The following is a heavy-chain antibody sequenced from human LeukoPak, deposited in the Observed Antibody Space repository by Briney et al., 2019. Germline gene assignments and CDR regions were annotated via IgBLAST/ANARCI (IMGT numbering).Heavy chain of an antibody. CDR1: GYSFTSYW. V-gene: IGHV5-51*01. CDR3: ARSASYLVGHDY. D-gene: IGHD1-26*01. Sequence: GESLKISCKGSGYSFTSYWIGWVRQMPGKGLEWMGLISPGDSDTRYSPSLQGHVTISADKSSSTAYLQWSSLKASDTAMYHCARSASYLVGHDYWGQGTLVTVSS. CDR2: ISPGDSDT. J-gene: IGHJ4*02.